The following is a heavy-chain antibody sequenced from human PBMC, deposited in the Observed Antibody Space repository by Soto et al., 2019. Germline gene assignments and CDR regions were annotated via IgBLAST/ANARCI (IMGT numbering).Heavy chain of an antibody. D-gene: IGHD2-15*01. CDR3: ARAGGPFDY. CDR1: GFTFSTDG. CDR2: IWYDGSNK. Sequence: QVQLVESGGGVVQPGRSLRLSCAASGFTFSTDGMHWVRQAPGKGLEWVAVIWYDGSNKYYADSVKGRFTISRDNSRDTLYLQMNSLRAEDTAVYYCARAGGPFDYWGQGTLVTVSS. J-gene: IGHJ4*02. V-gene: IGHV3-33*01.